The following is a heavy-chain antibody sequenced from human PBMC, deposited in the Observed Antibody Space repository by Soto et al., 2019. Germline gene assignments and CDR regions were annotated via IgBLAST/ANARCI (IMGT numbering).Heavy chain of an antibody. CDR3: ASSYCSSTSCPPYYYYGMDV. CDR2: ISYDGSNK. J-gene: IGHJ6*02. CDR1: GFTFSSYG. Sequence: GGSLRLSCAASGFTFSSYGMHWVRQAPGKGLEWVAVISYDGSNKYYADSVKGRFTISRDNSKNTLYLQMNSLRAEDTAVYYCASSYCSSTSCPPYYYYGMDVWGQGTTVTSP. V-gene: IGHV3-30*03. D-gene: IGHD2-2*01.